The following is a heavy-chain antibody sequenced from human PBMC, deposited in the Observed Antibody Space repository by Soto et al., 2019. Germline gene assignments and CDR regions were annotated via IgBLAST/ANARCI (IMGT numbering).Heavy chain of an antibody. J-gene: IGHJ4*02. Sequence: QVQLQESGPGLVKPSGTLSLTCAVSGGSISSSNWWSWVRQPPGKGLEWIGEIYHSGSTNYNPSRTSRVPTSVAKSTDQFSLQLSSVTAADTALYYCARSNSGNYYEVFDYWGQGTLVTVSS. D-gene: IGHD1-26*01. CDR2: IYHSGST. CDR3: ARSNSGNYYEVFDY. V-gene: IGHV4-4*02. CDR1: GGSISSSNW.